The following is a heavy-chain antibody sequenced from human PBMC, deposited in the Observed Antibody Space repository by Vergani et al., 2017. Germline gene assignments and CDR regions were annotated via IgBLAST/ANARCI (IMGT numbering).Heavy chain of an antibody. CDR2: INPNSGGT. D-gene: IGHD2-21*01. V-gene: IGHV1-2*02. Sequence: QVQLVQSGAEVKKPGASVKVSCKASGYTFTGYYMHWVRQDPGQGIERMGWINPNSGGTNYAQNFQGRVTITRDTSISTAYLELSRLRSDDTAVYYCARGRSVEHTSIDYWGQGTLVTVSS. J-gene: IGHJ4*02. CDR1: GYTFTGYY. CDR3: ARGRSVEHTSIDY.